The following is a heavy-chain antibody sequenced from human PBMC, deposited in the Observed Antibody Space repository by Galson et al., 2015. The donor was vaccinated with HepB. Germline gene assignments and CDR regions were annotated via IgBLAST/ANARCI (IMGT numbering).Heavy chain of an antibody. CDR2: ISYDGSNK. CDR3: ARGWYGDYVVWYFDY. D-gene: IGHD4-17*01. CDR1: GFTFSSYA. J-gene: IGHJ4*02. Sequence: SLRLSCAASGFTFSSYAMHWVRQAPGKGLGWVAVISYDGSNKYYADSVKGRFTISRDNSKNTLYLQMNSLRAEDTAVYYCARGWYGDYVVWYFDYWGQGTLVTVSS. V-gene: IGHV3-30*04.